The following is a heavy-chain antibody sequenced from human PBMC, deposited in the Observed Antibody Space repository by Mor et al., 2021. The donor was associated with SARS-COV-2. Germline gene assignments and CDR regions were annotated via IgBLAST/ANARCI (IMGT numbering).Heavy chain of an antibody. Sequence: GRFTISRDDSKNTLYLHMNSLKTEDTAVYYCTTERFAGATKYRFYWGQGTLVTVSS. V-gene: IGHV3-15*01. CDR3: TTERFAGATKYRFY. D-gene: IGHD1-26*01. J-gene: IGHJ4*02.